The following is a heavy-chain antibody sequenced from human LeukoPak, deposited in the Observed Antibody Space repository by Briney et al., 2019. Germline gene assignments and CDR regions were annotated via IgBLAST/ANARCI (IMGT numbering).Heavy chain of an antibody. CDR2: ISYDGTDK. J-gene: IGHJ5*01. CDR3: AKEVVLNWFDS. D-gene: IGHD2-8*02. Sequence: GGSLRLSCAASGFTFSRCGMHWVRQAPGKGVEWVAVISYDGTDKYYADSVKGRFTISRDNSKNTLSLQMNSLRAEDTAVYYCAKEVVLNWFDSWGQGTLVTVSS. CDR1: GFTFSRCG. V-gene: IGHV3-30*18.